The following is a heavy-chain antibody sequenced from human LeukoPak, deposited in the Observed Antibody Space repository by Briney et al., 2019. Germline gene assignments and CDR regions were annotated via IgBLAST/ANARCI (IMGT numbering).Heavy chain of an antibody. V-gene: IGHV5-51*01. CDR1: GYSFTSYW. CDR3: ARHIRDQDYGDQWVTRGGFDY. J-gene: IGHJ4*02. CDR2: IYPGDSDT. D-gene: IGHD4-17*01. Sequence: GESLKISCKGSGYSFTSYWIGWVRQMPGKGLEWMGIIYPGDSDTRYSPSFQGQVTISADKSISTAYLQWSSLKASDTAMYYCARHIRDQDYGDQWVTRGGFDYWGQGTLVTVSS.